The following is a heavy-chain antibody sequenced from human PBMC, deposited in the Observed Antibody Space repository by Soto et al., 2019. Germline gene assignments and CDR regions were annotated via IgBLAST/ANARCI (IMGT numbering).Heavy chain of an antibody. J-gene: IGHJ6*03. Sequence: EVQLLESGGGLVQPGGSLRLSCAASGFTFSSYAMSWVRQAPGKGLEWVSAISGSGGSTYYADSVKGRFTTSRDNSKNTLYLQMNSLRAEDTAVYYCAKDGIAARRSYYYYYMDVWGKGTTVTVSS. CDR2: ISGSGGST. CDR3: AKDGIAARRSYYYYYMDV. D-gene: IGHD6-6*01. CDR1: GFTFSSYA. V-gene: IGHV3-23*01.